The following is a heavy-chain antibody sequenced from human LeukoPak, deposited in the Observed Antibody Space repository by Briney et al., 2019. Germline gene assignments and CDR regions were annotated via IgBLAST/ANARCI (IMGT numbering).Heavy chain of an antibody. D-gene: IGHD3-16*01. CDR1: GITVSSDY. Sequence: GGSLRLSCAGSGITVSSDYMSWVRQAPGKGLEWVSAIYSGGGTYYADSVKGRFTISRDNSRTTVNLQMNSLSAEDTAVYYCARATTLGYYYGLDVWGQGTTVTVSS. J-gene: IGHJ6*02. CDR3: ARATTLGYYYGLDV. V-gene: IGHV3-66*01. CDR2: IYSGGGT.